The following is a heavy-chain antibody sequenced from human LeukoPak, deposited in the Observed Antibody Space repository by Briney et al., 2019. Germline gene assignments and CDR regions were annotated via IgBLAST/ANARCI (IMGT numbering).Heavy chain of an antibody. J-gene: IGHJ6*02. D-gene: IGHD5-12*01. CDR2: IYNSGNT. Sequence: SETLSLTCTVSGGSISSGDYYWSWIRQPPGKGLEWIGSIYNSGNTYYNPSLKSRVTISLDTSKNQFSLKLTSVTAADTAVYYCAREARGYSDYDYHYYAMDVWGLGTSVTVSS. V-gene: IGHV4-30-4*01. CDR1: GGSISSGDYY. CDR3: AREARGYSDYDYHYYAMDV.